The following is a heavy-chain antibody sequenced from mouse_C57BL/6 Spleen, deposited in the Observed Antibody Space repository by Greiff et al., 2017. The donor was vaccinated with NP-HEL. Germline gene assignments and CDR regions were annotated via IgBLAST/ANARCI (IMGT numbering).Heavy chain of an antibody. CDR3: TRSDLLWGY. D-gene: IGHD2-1*01. Sequence: VQRVESGAELVRPGASVTLSCKASGYTFTDYEMHWVKQTPVHGLEWIGAIDPETGGTAYNQKFKGKAILTADKSSSTAYMELRSLTSEDSAVYYCTRSDLLWGYWGQGTTLTVSS. CDR2: IDPETGGT. J-gene: IGHJ2*01. CDR1: GYTFTDYE. V-gene: IGHV1-15*01.